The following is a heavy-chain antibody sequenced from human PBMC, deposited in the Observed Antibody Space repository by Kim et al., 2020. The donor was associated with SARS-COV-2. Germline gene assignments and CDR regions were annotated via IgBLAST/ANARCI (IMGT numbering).Heavy chain of an antibody. CDR1: GFTFTNFA. J-gene: IGHJ6*02. Sequence: GGSLRLSCAASGFTFTNFAMTWVRQAPGKGLEWVSTVTGGGRFTYYADSLKGRFTISRDNSKTTLYLQMVSLGAEDTAVYYCPKRVTESTSWAATDVCG. CDR2: VTGGGRFT. CDR3: PKRVTESTSWAATDV. V-gene: IGHV3-23*01. D-gene: IGHD6-13*01.